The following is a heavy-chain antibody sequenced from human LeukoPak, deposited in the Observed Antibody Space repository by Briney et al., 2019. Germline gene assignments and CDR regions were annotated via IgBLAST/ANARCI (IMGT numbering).Heavy chain of an antibody. CDR3: VRGIVVAGCHNWFDP. CDR1: GDSVSSNSAA. Sequence: SQTLSLTCAISGDSVSSNSAAWSWIRQSPSRGLEWLGRTYYRSKWYNDYAVSVKSRVTINPDTSKNQFSLQLTSVTPEDTAVYYCVRGIVVAGCHNWFDPWGQGTLVTVSS. D-gene: IGHD2-2*01. CDR2: TYYRSKWYN. V-gene: IGHV6-1*01. J-gene: IGHJ5*02.